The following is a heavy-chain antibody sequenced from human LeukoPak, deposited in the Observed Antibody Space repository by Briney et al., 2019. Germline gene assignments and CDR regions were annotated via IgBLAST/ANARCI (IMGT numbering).Heavy chain of an antibody. CDR1: GYSFITHY. Sequence: ASVRISCKASGYSFITHYIHWVRRAPGQGPEWMGMFNPSGASTSFVQKFQGRVTLTRDMSTSTVYLELSSLRSGDTAVYFCARDDGRAVTAKVGYGMDVWGQGTTVTVSS. CDR3: ARDDGRAVTAKVGYGMDV. D-gene: IGHD2-21*02. V-gene: IGHV1-46*01. J-gene: IGHJ6*02. CDR2: FNPSGAST.